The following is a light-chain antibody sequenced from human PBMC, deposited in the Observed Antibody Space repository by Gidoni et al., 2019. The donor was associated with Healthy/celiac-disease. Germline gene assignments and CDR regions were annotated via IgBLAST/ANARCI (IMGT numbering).Light chain of an antibody. J-gene: IGKJ1*01. CDR1: QSISSY. Sequence: DIQMTQSPSSLSASVGDRVIITCRASQSISSYLNWYQQKPGKAPKLLIYAASSLQSGVPSRFSGSGFGTDFTLTISSLQPEDFATYYCQQSYSTPLTFXXXTKVEIK. CDR3: QQSYSTPLT. CDR2: AAS. V-gene: IGKV1-39*01.